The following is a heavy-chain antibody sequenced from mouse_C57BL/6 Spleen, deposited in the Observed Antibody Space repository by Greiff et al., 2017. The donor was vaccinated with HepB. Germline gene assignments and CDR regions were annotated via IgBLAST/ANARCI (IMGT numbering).Heavy chain of an antibody. CDR3: ERRSYGNYFDY. CDR2: ISSGSSTI. Sequence: EVKLVESGGGLVKPGGSLKLSCAASGFTFSDYGMHWVRQAPEKGLEWVAYISSGSSTIYYADTVKGRFTIYRDNAKNTLFLQMTSLRSEDRAMYYCERRSYGNYFDYWGQGTTLTVSS. D-gene: IGHD2-1*01. J-gene: IGHJ2*01. CDR1: GFTFSDYG. V-gene: IGHV5-17*01.